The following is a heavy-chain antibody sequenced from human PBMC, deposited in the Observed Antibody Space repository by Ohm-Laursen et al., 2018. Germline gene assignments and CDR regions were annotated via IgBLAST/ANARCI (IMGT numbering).Heavy chain of an antibody. Sequence: SLRLSCAASGFIFSTYTMNWVRQAPGKGLEWVSAISDTSDYIYYVDSVKGRFTISRDNAKNLLYLQMNSLRAEDTAFYYCVRETMYGYQGHDYWGQGTLVTVSS. V-gene: IGHV3-21*01. CDR2: ISDTSDYI. J-gene: IGHJ4*02. CDR1: GFIFSTYT. D-gene: IGHD5-18*01. CDR3: VRETMYGYQGHDY.